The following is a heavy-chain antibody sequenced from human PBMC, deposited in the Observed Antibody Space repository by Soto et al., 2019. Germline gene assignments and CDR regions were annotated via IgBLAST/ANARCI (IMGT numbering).Heavy chain of an antibody. D-gene: IGHD3-3*01. Sequence: SETLSLTCTVSGGSISSGSYYWGWIRQPPGKGLEWIGSIYYSGSTYYNPSLKSRVTISVDTSKNQFSLKLSSVTAADTAVYYCANFGVVTPDVWGQGTTVTVSS. J-gene: IGHJ6*02. CDR3: ANFGVVTPDV. CDR1: GGSISSGSYY. CDR2: IYYSGST. V-gene: IGHV4-39*01.